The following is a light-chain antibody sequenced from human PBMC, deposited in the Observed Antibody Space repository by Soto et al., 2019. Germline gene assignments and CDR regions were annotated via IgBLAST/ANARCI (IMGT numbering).Light chain of an antibody. Sequence: QSVLTQAPSASGTPGQRVTISCSGSSSNIGSNYVYWYQQLPGTAPKLLIYRNNQRPSGVPDPFSGSKSGTSASLAISGLLSEDEADYYCAAWDDSLSAVFGGGTKLTVL. CDR3: AAWDDSLSAV. J-gene: IGLJ2*01. V-gene: IGLV1-47*01. CDR2: RNN. CDR1: SSNIGSNY.